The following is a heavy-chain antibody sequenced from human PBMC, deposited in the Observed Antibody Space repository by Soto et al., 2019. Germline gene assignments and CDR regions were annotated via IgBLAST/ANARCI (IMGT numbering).Heavy chain of an antibody. V-gene: IGHV1-18*01. CDR3: ARESPGEDYYYYYGMDV. CDR1: GYTFSSYG. D-gene: IGHD3-10*01. Sequence: ASVKVSCKASGYTFSSYGINWVRQAPGQGLEWLGWISAYDGYTNYAQILQGRVSMTTDTSTKTAYMELRSLRSDDTGVYYCARESPGEDYYYYYGMDVWGQGTTVTVSS. J-gene: IGHJ6*02. CDR2: ISAYDGYT.